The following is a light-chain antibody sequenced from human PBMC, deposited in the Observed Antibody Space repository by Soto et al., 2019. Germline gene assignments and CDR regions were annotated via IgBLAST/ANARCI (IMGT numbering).Light chain of an antibody. CDR1: ETISKS. V-gene: IGKV3-11*01. CDR2: DVS. CDR3: QQRINWPFT. J-gene: IGKJ3*01. Sequence: EIVLTQSPATLSLSPGERATLSRRASETISKSLAWYQQRRGQPPRLLMYDVSSRASDLPARFSGSGSGTDFTLTISSLEPEDFAIYYCQQRINWPFTFGPGTKVDF.